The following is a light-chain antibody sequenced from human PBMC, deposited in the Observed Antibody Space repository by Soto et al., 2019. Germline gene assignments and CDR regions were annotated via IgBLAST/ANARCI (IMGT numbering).Light chain of an antibody. J-gene: IGKJ4*01. CDR1: RDITNY. CDR2: GAS. Sequence: DIQLTQSPSFLSASVGDRVTITCRASRDITNYLAWYLQKPGKAPKLLIYGASTLQSGVPSRFSGSGSGTEFTLTVSSLQPEDFATYYCQQLNAYPHSFGGGTKVEIK. V-gene: IGKV1-9*01. CDR3: QQLNAYPHS.